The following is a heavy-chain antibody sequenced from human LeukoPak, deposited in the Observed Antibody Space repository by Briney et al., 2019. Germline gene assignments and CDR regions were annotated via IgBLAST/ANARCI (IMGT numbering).Heavy chain of an antibody. Sequence: PGGSLRLSCAASGFTFSSYWMHWVRQAPGKGLVWVSRINSDGSSTNYADSMKGRFTISRDNAKNTLYLQMNSLRAEDTAVYYCAKDGPSYCSGGSCYPDYWGQGTLVTVSS. D-gene: IGHD2-15*01. V-gene: IGHV3-74*01. CDR3: AKDGPSYCSGGSCYPDY. J-gene: IGHJ4*02. CDR1: GFTFSSYW. CDR2: INSDGSST.